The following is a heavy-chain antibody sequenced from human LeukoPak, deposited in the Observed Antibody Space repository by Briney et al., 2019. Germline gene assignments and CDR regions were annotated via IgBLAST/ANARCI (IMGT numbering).Heavy chain of an antibody. Sequence: SETLSLACTVSGGSISRYYWSWIRQPPGKGLEWIGYISYSGSTNYNPSLKSRVTISVDTSKNQFFLKVTSVTVADTAVYFCARLGDVEVNGGTLDYWGRGTLVTVSS. CDR1: GGSISRYY. D-gene: IGHD3-16*01. CDR2: ISYSGST. V-gene: IGHV4-59*08. J-gene: IGHJ4*01. CDR3: ARLGDVEVNGGTLDY.